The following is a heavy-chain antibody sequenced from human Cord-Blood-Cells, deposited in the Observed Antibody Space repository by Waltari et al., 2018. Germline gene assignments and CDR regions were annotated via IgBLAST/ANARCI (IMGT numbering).Heavy chain of an antibody. Sequence: QVQLVESGGGVVQPGRSLRLSCAASGFTFSRYGMHWVRQAPGKGLEWVAVIWYDGSNKYYADSVKGRFTISRDNSKNTLYLQMNSLRAEDTAVYYCARKGILYPSYYFDYWGQGTLVTVSS. CDR2: IWYDGSNK. V-gene: IGHV3-33*01. CDR1: GFTFSRYG. J-gene: IGHJ4*02. CDR3: ARKGILYPSYYFDY. D-gene: IGHD2-2*02.